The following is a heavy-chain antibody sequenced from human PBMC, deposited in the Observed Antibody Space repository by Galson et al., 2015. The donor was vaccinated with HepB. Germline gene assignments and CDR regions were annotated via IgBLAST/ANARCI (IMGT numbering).Heavy chain of an antibody. V-gene: IGHV5-51*01. CDR2: IYPDDSDT. J-gene: IGHJ4*02. Sequence: SGAEVKKPGESLKISCEVSGYKFTSKWIGWVRQRPGKGLEWMGIIYPDDSDTRYSPSFQGQVTISADKSVDTTYLQWNTLKTSDTAMYFCARPSAMASYYFDYWGQGTLVTVSS. D-gene: IGHD2-2*01. CDR1: GYKFTSKW. CDR3: ARPSAMASYYFDY.